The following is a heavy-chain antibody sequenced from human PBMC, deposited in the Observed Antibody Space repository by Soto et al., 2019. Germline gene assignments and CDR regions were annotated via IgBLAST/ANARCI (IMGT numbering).Heavy chain of an antibody. D-gene: IGHD3-22*01. CDR3: VRDGYYDSSGYYSHYYYGMDV. CDR2: ISAYNGNT. CDR1: GYTFTSYG. Sequence: QVQLVQSGAEVKKPGASVKVSCKASGYTFTSYGISWVRQAPGQGLEWMGWISAYNGNTNYAQKLQGRVTMTTDTSTSTAYMELRSLRSDDTAVYYCVRDGYYDSSGYYSHYYYGMDVWGQGTTVTVSS. V-gene: IGHV1-18*01. J-gene: IGHJ6*02.